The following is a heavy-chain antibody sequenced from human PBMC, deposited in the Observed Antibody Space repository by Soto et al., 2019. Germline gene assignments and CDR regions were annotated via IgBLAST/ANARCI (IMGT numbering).Heavy chain of an antibody. Sequence: SLRLSCAASGFRFSNYAMSWVRQAPGKGLEWVSASSAGSTTYYADSVKGRFTISRDNAKNTLYLQMNSLRDEDTAVYYCARCGMITFGGVIVIQDYYYGMDVWGQGTTVTVSS. CDR2: SSAGSTT. CDR1: GFRFSNYA. V-gene: IGHV3-23*01. J-gene: IGHJ6*02. D-gene: IGHD3-16*02. CDR3: ARCGMITFGGVIVIQDYYYGMDV.